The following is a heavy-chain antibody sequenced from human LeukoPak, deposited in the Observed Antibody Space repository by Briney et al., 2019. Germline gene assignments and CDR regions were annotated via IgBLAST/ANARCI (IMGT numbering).Heavy chain of an antibody. CDR2: IYSAGST. CDR1: GFTVSSYY. CDR3: AKDRCSNGVGCYYYYMDV. Sequence: PGGSLRLSCAASGFTVSSYYMSWVRQAPGKGLEWVSIIYSAGSTYYADSVKGRFTISRDNSKNTLYLQMNSLRAEDTAVYYCAKDRCSNGVGCYYYYMDVWGKGTTVTISS. D-gene: IGHD2-8*01. V-gene: IGHV3-66*01. J-gene: IGHJ6*03.